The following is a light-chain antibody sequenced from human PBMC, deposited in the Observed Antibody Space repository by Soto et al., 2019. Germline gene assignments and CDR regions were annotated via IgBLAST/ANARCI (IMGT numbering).Light chain of an antibody. V-gene: IGKV3-20*01. CDR1: QSVSSSS. CDR3: QQYDTSLLT. CDR2: GAS. Sequence: GDRATLSCRARQSVSSSSLAWYQQKPGQPTRLLIYGASSRDNDIPDRFSGSGSGTDFTLTIAGLEPEDSAVYFCQQYDTSLLTFGGGTTVEIK. J-gene: IGKJ4*01.